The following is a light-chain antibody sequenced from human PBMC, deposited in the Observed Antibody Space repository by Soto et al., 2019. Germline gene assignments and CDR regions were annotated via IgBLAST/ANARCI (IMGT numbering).Light chain of an antibody. Sequence: DIQMTQSPSTLSASVGDRVTITCRASQTISSWLAWYQQKPGKAPNLLISDASSLESGVPSRYSGSGSGTEFTLTISSLQPDDFATYYCQQYHSPWTFGQGPKV. V-gene: IGKV1-5*01. CDR2: DAS. J-gene: IGKJ1*01. CDR1: QTISSW. CDR3: QQYHSPWT.